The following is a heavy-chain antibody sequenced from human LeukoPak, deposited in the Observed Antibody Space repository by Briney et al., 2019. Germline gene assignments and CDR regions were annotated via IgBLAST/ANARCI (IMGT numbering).Heavy chain of an antibody. CDR2: ISSTSIYT. Sequence: PGGSLRPSCAASGFTFSDYYMSWVRQAPGKGLEWVSDISSTSIYTNYADSVKGRFTISRDNSKNTLYLQMNSLRTEDTAVYYCAKDFVPRGGSYFPGFDYWGQGTLVIVSS. CDR3: AKDFVPRGGSYFPGFDY. D-gene: IGHD1-26*01. CDR1: GFTFSDYY. V-gene: IGHV3-11*05. J-gene: IGHJ4*02.